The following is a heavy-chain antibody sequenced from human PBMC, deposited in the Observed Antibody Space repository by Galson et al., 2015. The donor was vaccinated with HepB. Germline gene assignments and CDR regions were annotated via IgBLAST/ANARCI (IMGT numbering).Heavy chain of an antibody. CDR1: GFTFSSYS. CDR2: ISGSGGNT. J-gene: IGHJ4*02. CDR3: AKVGYSGWYYDY. V-gene: IGHV3-23*01. D-gene: IGHD6-19*01. Sequence: SLRLSCAASGFTFSSYSMSWVRQTPGKGLEWVSTISGSGGNTYYADSVKGRFTISRDNSKNTLYLQMNSLRTEDTAVYFCAKVGYSGWYYDYWGQGTLVTVSS.